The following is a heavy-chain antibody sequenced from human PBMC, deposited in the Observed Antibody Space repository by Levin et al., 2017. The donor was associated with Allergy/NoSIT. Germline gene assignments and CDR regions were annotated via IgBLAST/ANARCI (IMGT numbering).Heavy chain of an antibody. CDR1: GFTFSSYW. D-gene: IGHD6-25*01. Sequence: QSSETLSLTCAASGFTFSSYWMSWVRQAPGKGLEWVANIKQDGSEKYYVESVKGRFTISRDNAKNSLYLQLNSLRAEDTAVYYCARDGSKYNTRLPYYYYGMDVWGQGTTVTVSS. CDR3: ARDGSKYNTRLPYYYYGMDV. CDR2: IKQDGSEK. J-gene: IGHJ6*02. V-gene: IGHV3-7*01.